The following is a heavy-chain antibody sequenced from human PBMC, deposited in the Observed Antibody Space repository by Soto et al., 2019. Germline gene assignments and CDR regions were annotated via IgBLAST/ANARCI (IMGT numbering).Heavy chain of an antibody. Sequence: EVELVESGGGLVQPGWSLRLSCAASGFTFDDYAIHWVRQAPGRGLEWVSGITWNSRRIDYADSVKGRFTISRDNAKNSLYLQRNSVIYGYTGLYYCAKMSKNRGVRDYFDSWGQGTLVTVSS. CDR1: GFTFDDYA. CDR2: ITWNSRRI. CDR3: AKMSKNRGVRDYFDS. J-gene: IGHJ4*02. V-gene: IGHV3-9*01. D-gene: IGHD3-10*01.